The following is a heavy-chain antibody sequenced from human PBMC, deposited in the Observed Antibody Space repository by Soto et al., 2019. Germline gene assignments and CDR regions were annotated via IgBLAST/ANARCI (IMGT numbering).Heavy chain of an antibody. J-gene: IGHJ2*01. D-gene: IGHD2-15*01. Sequence: PKKGLEWVSSISSSGSYIYYADSVKGRFTISRDNAKNSLSLQMNSLRAEDTVLFFHAKAGIRGAGTVSAFLLNRSSDL. CDR2: ISSSGSYI. V-gene: IGHV3-21*01. CDR3: AKAGIRGAGTVSAFLLNRSSDL.